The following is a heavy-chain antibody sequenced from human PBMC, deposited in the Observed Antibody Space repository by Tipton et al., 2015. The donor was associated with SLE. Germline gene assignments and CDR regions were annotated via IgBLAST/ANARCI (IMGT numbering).Heavy chain of an antibody. CDR2: IYSSGNT. CDR1: GGSISSYY. Sequence: LTCTVSGGSISSYYWTWIRQPAGKGLEWISVIYSSGNTNYADSVKGRFTISRDNSKNMLYLQMNSLRTDDAAVYYWARAPSGRVVGTPTGHGYWGQGTLVTVSS. D-gene: IGHD1-26*01. V-gene: IGHV3-53*05. J-gene: IGHJ4*02. CDR3: ARAPSGRVVGTPTGHGY.